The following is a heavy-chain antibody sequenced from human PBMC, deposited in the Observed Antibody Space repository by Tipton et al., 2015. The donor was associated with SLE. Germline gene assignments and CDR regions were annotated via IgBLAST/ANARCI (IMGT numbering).Heavy chain of an antibody. CDR2: YSYTGST. CDR3: ARQRLRLLSPLDA. D-gene: IGHD3-10*01. CDR1: GDSISNGGRY. Sequence: TLSLTCSVSGDSISNGGRYWSWIRQRPGKGLEWIGYYSYTGSTYYNPSLQSRVSILVDTSENQFSLKVKSVSAADTAVYYCARQRLRLLSPLDAWGQGTTVTVS. V-gene: IGHV4-31*03. J-gene: IGHJ6*02.